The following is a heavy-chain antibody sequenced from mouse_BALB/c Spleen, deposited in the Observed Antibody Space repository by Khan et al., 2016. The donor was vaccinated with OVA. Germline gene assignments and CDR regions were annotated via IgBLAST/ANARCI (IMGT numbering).Heavy chain of an antibody. CDR2: INPRSGFT. CDR1: GYTFTNYT. J-gene: IGHJ4*01. D-gene: IGHD1-1*01. Sequence: QVQLQQSGAELARPGASVKMSCEASGYTFTNYTMHWVKQRPGQGLEWIGYINPRSGFTDYNQKFKDKATLTADKSSSTAYMQLNSLTSEDSAVYYCARRTTVYAMDFWGQGTSVTVSS. CDR3: ARRTTVYAMDF. V-gene: IGHV1-4*01.